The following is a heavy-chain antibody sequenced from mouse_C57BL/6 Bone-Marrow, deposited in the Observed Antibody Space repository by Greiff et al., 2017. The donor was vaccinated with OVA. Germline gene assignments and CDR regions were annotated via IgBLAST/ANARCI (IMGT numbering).Heavy chain of an antibody. J-gene: IGHJ2*01. Sequence: VQLQQPGAELVKPGASVKLSCKASGYTFTSYWMHWVKQRPGQGLEWIGMIHPNSGSTNYNEKFKSKATLTVDKSSSTAYMQLSSLTSEDSAVYYCANCYGSSSYYFDYWGQGTTLTVSS. CDR1: GYTFTSYW. D-gene: IGHD1-1*01. CDR2: IHPNSGST. CDR3: ANCYGSSSYYFDY. V-gene: IGHV1-64*01.